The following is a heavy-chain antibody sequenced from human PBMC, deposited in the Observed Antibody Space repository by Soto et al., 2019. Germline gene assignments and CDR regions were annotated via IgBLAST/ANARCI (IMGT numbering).Heavy chain of an antibody. V-gene: IGHV1-18*01. CDR3: ARDSLEDILTGFYYFDY. D-gene: IGHD3-9*01. Sequence: QVPLVQSGAEVKKPGASVKVSCKASGYTFTSYGISWVRQAPGQGLEWMGWISAYNGNTNYAQKLQGRVTMTTDTSTSTAYMELRSLRSDDTAVYYCARDSLEDILTGFYYFDYWGQGTLVTVSS. J-gene: IGHJ4*02. CDR1: GYTFTSYG. CDR2: ISAYNGNT.